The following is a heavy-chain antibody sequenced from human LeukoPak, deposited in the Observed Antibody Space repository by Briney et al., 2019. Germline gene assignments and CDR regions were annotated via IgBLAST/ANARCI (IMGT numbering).Heavy chain of an antibody. Sequence: SLKVSCKASGGTFSSYAISWVRQAPGQGLEWMGGIIPIFGTANYAQKFQGRVTITADESTSTAYMELSSLRSEDTAVYYCARARLLRFYDYVWGSSLDYWGQGTLVTVSS. CDR3: ARARLLRFYDYVWGSSLDY. D-gene: IGHD3-16*01. CDR1: GGTFSSYA. J-gene: IGHJ4*02. V-gene: IGHV1-69*13. CDR2: IIPIFGTA.